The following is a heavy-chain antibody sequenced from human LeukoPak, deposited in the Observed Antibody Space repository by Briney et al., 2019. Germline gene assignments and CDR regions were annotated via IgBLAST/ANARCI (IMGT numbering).Heavy chain of an antibody. CDR1: GFTFSSYW. Sequence: GGSLRLSCAASGFTFSSYWMSWVRQAPGKGREWVANIKQDESEKYYVDSVKGRFTISRDNAKNSLYLQMNSLRAEDTAVYYCARDDSSGYYEENAFDIWGQGTMVTVSS. CDR2: IKQDESEK. J-gene: IGHJ3*02. V-gene: IGHV3-7*01. CDR3: ARDDSSGYYEENAFDI. D-gene: IGHD3-22*01.